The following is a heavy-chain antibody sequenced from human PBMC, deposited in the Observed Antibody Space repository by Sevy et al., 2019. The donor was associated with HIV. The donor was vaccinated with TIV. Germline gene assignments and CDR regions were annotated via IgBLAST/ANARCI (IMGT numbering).Heavy chain of an antibody. CDR3: AREGNYYDSGTFDI. D-gene: IGHD3-10*01. J-gene: IGHJ3*02. V-gene: IGHV1-8*01. CDR2: MNPNSGNT. CDR1: GYTFTSYD. Sequence: ASVKVSCKASGYTFTSYDINWVRQATGQGLAWMGWMNPNSGNTGYAQKFQGRVTMTRNTSISTAYMELSSLRSEDTAVYYCAREGNYYDSGTFDIWGQGTMVTVSS.